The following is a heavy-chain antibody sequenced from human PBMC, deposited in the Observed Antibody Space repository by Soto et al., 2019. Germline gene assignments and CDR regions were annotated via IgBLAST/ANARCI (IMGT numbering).Heavy chain of an antibody. D-gene: IGHD6-13*01. V-gene: IGHV3-23*01. CDR1: GFTFTGYA. Sequence: EVQLLESGGGLVKPGGSLRLSCAAFGFTFTGYALGWVRQAPGKGLEWVSAISGSGGSTYYADSVKGRFTISRDNSKNTLYLQMNSLRAEDTAVYYCAKRRPYSSSWYEDYWGQGTLVTVSS. J-gene: IGHJ4*02. CDR2: ISGSGGST. CDR3: AKRRPYSSSWYEDY.